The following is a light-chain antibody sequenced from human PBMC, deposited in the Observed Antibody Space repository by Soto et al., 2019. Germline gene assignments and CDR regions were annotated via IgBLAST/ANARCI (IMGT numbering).Light chain of an antibody. V-gene: IGKV3-20*01. CDR3: QQYGSSPYT. CDR1: QSVSSSY. J-gene: IGKJ2*01. Sequence: EIVLTQSPGTLSLSPGERATLSCRASQSVSSSYLAWYQQKPGQAPRLLIYGASSRATGILDRFSGSGSGTDFTLTISRLEPEDFAVYYCQQYGSSPYTFGQGTKLELK. CDR2: GAS.